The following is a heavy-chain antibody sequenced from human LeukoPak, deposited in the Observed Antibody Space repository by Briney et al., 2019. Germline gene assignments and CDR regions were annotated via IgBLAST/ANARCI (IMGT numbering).Heavy chain of an antibody. V-gene: IGHV1-69*01. Sequence: SVKVSCKASGGTFSSYAISWVRQAPGQGLEWMGGIIPIFGTANYAQKFQGRVTITADESTSTAYMELSSLRSEDTAVYYCARDAYSSSWFFDYWGQGTLVTVSS. CDR3: ARDAYSSSWFFDY. CDR2: IIPIFGTA. J-gene: IGHJ4*02. D-gene: IGHD6-13*01. CDR1: GGTFSSYA.